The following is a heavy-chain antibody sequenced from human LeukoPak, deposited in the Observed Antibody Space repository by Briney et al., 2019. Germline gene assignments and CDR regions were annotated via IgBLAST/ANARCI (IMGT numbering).Heavy chain of an antibody. CDR1: GFTFSRYA. CDR2: ISGSGGSA. V-gene: IGHV3-23*01. J-gene: IGHJ4*02. CDR3: AQYPPVAAADY. Sequence: GGSLRLSCAASGFTFSRYAMRWGREAPGEGLGWGSAISGSGGSAYYADSVRGRFTISRDNSKNTLYLQMDSLRAEDTAVYYCAQYPPVAAADYWGRDTLLSV. D-gene: IGHD6-13*01.